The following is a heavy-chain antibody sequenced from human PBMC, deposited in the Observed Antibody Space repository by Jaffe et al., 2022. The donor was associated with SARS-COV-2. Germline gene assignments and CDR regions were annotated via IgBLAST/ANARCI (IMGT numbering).Heavy chain of an antibody. D-gene: IGHD6-19*01. CDR1: GLTFSRFA. CDR3: AKDLTSSGWGSWFDP. V-gene: IGHV3-23*01. CDR2: ISGSASTT. Sequence: EVQLLESGGGLVQPGGSLRLSCAASGLTFSRFAMSWVRQAPGKGLEWVSTISGSASTTYYADSVKGRFTISRDNSNNTLYLQMNSLRAEDTALYYCAKDLTSSGWGSWFDPWGQGTLVTVSS. J-gene: IGHJ5*02.